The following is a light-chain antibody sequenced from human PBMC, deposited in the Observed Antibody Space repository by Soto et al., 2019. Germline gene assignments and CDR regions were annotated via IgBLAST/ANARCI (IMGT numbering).Light chain of an antibody. CDR2: GAS. CDR3: QQYGSSLQGT. CDR1: QSVSSSY. V-gene: IGKV3-20*01. J-gene: IGKJ2*02. Sequence: EIVLTQSPGTLSLSPGERATLSCRASQSVSSSYLAWYQQKPGQAPRLLIYGASSRATGIPDRFSGSGSGTDFTLTISSLEPEDFAVYYCQQYGSSLQGTFGQGTKLEIK.